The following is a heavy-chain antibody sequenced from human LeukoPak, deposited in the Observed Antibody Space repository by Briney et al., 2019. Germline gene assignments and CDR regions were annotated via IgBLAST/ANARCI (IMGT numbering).Heavy chain of an antibody. V-gene: IGHV3-33*06. J-gene: IGHJ4*02. CDR2: IWYDGSNK. D-gene: IGHD3-22*01. Sequence: PGGSLRLSCAASGFIFKTYAMHWVRQAPGKGLEWVTMIWYDGSNKYYGDSVKGRFTISRDNSKNTLYLQMNSLRAEDTAVYYCAKDCYYDSSGYSVFDYWGQGTLVTVSS. CDR3: AKDCYYDSSGYSVFDY. CDR1: GFIFKTYA.